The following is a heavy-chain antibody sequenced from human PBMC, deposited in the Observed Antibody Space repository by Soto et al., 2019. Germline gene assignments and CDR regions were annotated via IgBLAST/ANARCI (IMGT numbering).Heavy chain of an antibody. J-gene: IGHJ6*02. CDR3: ARASGRDYYYGMGV. CDR1: GYTFIGYY. Sequence: QVQLVQSGAEVKKPGASVNISCKASGYTFIGYYMNWVRQAPGQGLEWMGWINPSTGGAHSAQKFQGWVTITSDRSISTAYVELRGLKSDESAVYYCARASGRDYYYGMGVWVQGTTVIVSS. V-gene: IGHV1-2*04. CDR2: INPSTGGA.